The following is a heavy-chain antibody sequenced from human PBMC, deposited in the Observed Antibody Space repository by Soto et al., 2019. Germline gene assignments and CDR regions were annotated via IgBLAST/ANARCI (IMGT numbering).Heavy chain of an antibody. CDR3: TRGPPRVQWFDP. J-gene: IGHJ5*02. CDR1: GGAVSSGTYY. V-gene: IGHV4-61*01. CDR2: IYFTGST. Sequence: SETLSLTCTVSGGAVSSGTYYWSWIRQPPGKGLEWIGHIYFTGSTNYNPSLKSRVTMSLDTSRNQFSLRLSSVTAADTAVYYCTRGPPRVQWFDPWGLGTLVTVSS.